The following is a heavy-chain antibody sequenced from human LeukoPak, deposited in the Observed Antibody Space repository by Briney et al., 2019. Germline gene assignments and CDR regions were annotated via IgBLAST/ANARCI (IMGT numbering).Heavy chain of an antibody. CDR1: GGSISSSSYY. CDR3: ARGGGYGPYYYYYYMDA. D-gene: IGHD5-12*01. V-gene: IGHV4-39*07. Sequence: PSETLSLTCTVSGGSISSSSYYWGWIRQPPGKGLEWIGSIYYSGSTYYNPSLKSRVTISVDTSKNQFSLKLSSVTAADTAVYYCARGGGYGPYYYYYYMDAWGKGTTVTVSS. CDR2: IYYSGST. J-gene: IGHJ6*03.